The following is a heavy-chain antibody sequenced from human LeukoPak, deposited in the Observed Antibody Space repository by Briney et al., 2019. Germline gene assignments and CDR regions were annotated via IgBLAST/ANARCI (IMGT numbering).Heavy chain of an antibody. J-gene: IGHJ4*02. CDR2: IWYDGSNK. CDR3: ARARHGILTGYYLDY. V-gene: IGHV3-33*01. D-gene: IGHD3-9*01. Sequence: GGYLRLSCAASGFTFGSYGMHWVRQAPGKGLEWVTDIWYDGSNKYYADSVKGRFTISRDNSKDTLYLQMNSLRAEDTAVYYCARARHGILTGYYLDYWGQGTLVTVSS. CDR1: GFTFGSYG.